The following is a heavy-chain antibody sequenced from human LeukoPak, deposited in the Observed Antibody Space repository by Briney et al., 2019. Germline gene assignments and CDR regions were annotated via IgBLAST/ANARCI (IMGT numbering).Heavy chain of an antibody. CDR3: ARKYCSSTGCLFDY. V-gene: IGHV3-48*03. Sequence: GGSLRLSCAASGFTFSSYEMNWVRQAPGKGLEWVSYISTSGSPISCADSVKGRFTISRDNAKNSLYLQMNSLRAEDTAVYYCARKYCSSTGCLFDYWGQGTLVTVSS. CDR2: ISTSGSPI. CDR1: GFTFSSYE. D-gene: IGHD2-2*01. J-gene: IGHJ4*02.